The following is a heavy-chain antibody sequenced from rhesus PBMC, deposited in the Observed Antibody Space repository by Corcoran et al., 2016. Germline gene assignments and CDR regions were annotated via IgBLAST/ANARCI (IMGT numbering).Heavy chain of an antibody. CDR1: GYSFTSYW. Sequence: EVQLVQSGAEVKRPGESLKISGKTSGYSFTSYWISWVRQMPGKGLEGVGAIHPSDSDARYSPSFQGQVTISADKSISTTYLQWSSLKASDSATYYCAKGSSGSSYFDFWGQGVLVTVSS. CDR2: IHPSDSDA. CDR3: AKGSSGSSYFDF. D-gene: IGHD6-25*01. V-gene: IGHV5-2*01. J-gene: IGHJ4*01.